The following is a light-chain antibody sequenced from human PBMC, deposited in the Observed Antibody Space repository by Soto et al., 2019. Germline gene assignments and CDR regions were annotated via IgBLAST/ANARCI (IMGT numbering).Light chain of an antibody. CDR2: EVN. J-gene: IGLJ1*01. CDR3: CSFAGSGTGV. CDR1: SSDIGSYNF. V-gene: IGLV2-23*02. Sequence: QSALTQPASVSGSTGQSIAISCSGASSDIGSYNFVSWYQQHPGKAPKLMISEVNKRPSGISNRFSGSKSGNTASLTISGLQAEDEADYYCCSFAGSGTGVFGTGTKVTVL.